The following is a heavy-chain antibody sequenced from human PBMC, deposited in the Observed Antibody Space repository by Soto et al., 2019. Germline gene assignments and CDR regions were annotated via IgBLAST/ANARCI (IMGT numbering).Heavy chain of an antibody. D-gene: IGHD4-17*01. CDR2: IWYDGSNK. CDR1: GFTFSSYG. CDR3: ATTNDYGENDAFDI. J-gene: IGHJ3*02. V-gene: IGHV3-33*01. Sequence: GGSLRLSCAASGFTFSSYGMHWVRQAPGKGLEWVAVIWYDGSNKYYADSVKGRFTISRDNSKNTLYLQMNSLRAEDTAVYYCATTNDYGENDAFDIWGQGXMVTV.